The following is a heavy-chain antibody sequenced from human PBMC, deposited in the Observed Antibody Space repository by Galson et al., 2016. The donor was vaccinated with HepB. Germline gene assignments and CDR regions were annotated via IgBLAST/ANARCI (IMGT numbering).Heavy chain of an antibody. J-gene: IGHJ2*01. Sequence: SLRLSCAASGFSFSNYAISWVRQTPGKGLEWVSDIRGSGGSPYYADSVLGRFTITRDNSKNTLYLQMNSLRAEDTALYYCAKRVSSSKYFDYWGRGTLLTVSS. CDR2: IRGSGGSP. V-gene: IGHV3-23*01. D-gene: IGHD2-2*01. CDR3: AKRVSSSKYFDY. CDR1: GFSFSNYA.